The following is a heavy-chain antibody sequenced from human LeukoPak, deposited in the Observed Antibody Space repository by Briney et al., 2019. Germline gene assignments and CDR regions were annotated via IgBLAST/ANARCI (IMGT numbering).Heavy chain of an antibody. J-gene: IGHJ4*02. CDR2: ISGSGGGT. D-gene: IGHD6-19*01. Sequence: GGSLRLSCAASGFTFSSYAMSWVRQAPGKGLEWVSAISGSGGGTYYADSVKGRFTISRDNSKNTLYLQMNSLRAEDTAVYYCAKGCRGWYLVDYWGQGTLVTVSS. CDR1: GFTFSSYA. V-gene: IGHV3-23*01. CDR3: AKGCRGWYLVDY.